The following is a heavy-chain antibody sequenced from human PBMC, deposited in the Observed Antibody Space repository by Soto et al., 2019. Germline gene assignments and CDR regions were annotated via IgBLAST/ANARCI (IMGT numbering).Heavy chain of an antibody. Sequence: ELHLVESGGGPVQPGGSLTLSCAASGFTIDSHAMHWVRQASGKGLEWVAGINGNIDYADSVKGRFSVSRDNAKNSVYLQMSSLKPEDTAFYYCVKDESINWYSGHFRHWGQGTLVTVSS. CDR2: INGNI. J-gene: IGHJ1*01. CDR3: VKDESINWYSGHFRH. V-gene: IGHV3-9*01. D-gene: IGHD6-13*01. CDR1: GFTIDSHA.